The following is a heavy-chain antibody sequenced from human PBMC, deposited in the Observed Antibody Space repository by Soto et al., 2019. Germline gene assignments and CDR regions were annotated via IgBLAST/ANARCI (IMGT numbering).Heavy chain of an antibody. CDR3: ARDSHNKGYSSGWYRHVVY. Sequence: PGGSLRLSCAASGFTFSSYGMHWVRQAPGKGLEWVAVIWYNGSNKYYADSVKGRFTISRDNSKNTLYLQMNSLRAEDTAVYYCARDSHNKGYSSGWYRHVVYWGQGTLVTGSS. D-gene: IGHD6-19*01. CDR1: GFTFSSYG. CDR2: IWYNGSNK. V-gene: IGHV3-33*01. J-gene: IGHJ4*02.